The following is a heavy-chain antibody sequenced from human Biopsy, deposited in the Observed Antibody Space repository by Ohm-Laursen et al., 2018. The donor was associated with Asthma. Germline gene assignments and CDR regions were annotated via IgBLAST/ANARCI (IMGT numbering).Heavy chain of an antibody. CDR1: GASIKTDDHY. V-gene: IGHV4-30-4*01. CDR3: ARIPRRSGSYFVDY. Sequence: SQTLSLTWPVSGASIKTDDHYWSWLRQPPGKGLEWIGYIHHSGTSYFNPSLKSRVSFSRDTSKNQFSLRLSSVTAADTAMYYCARIPRRSGSYFVDYWGQGTLVTVSS. CDR2: IHHSGTS. D-gene: IGHD3-22*01. J-gene: IGHJ4*02.